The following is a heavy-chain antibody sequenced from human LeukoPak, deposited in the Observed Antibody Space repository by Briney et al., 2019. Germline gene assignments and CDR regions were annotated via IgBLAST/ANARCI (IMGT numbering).Heavy chain of an antibody. D-gene: IGHD3-10*01. V-gene: IGHV3-21*01. Sequence: PGGSLRLSCAASGFTFSSYSMNWVRQAPGKGLEWVSAISSSSSYIYYADSVKGRFTIPRDNAKNSLYLQMNSLRAEDTAVYYCARDLMVRGAPIDYWGQGTLVTVSS. CDR2: ISSSSSYI. CDR1: GFTFSSYS. J-gene: IGHJ4*02. CDR3: ARDLMVRGAPIDY.